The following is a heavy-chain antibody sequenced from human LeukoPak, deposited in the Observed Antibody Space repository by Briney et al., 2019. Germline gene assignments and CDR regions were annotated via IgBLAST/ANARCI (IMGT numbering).Heavy chain of an antibody. J-gene: IGHJ4*02. V-gene: IGHV1-69*04. CDR1: GGTFSSYT. CDR2: IIPILGIA. CDR3: AGEIAAAGPFDY. Sequence: ASVKVSCKASGGTFSSYTISWLRQAPGQGLEWMGRIIPILGIANYAQKFQGRVTITADKSTSTAYMELSSLRSEDTAVYYCAGEIAAAGPFDYWGRGTLVTVSS. D-gene: IGHD6-13*01.